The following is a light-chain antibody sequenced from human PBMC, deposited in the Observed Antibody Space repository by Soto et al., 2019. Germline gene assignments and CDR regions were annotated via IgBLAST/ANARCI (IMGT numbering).Light chain of an antibody. CDR1: SSDVGGYNY. Sequence: QSVLTQPASVSGSPGQSITISCTGTSSDVGGYNYVSWYQQHPGKAPKLMIYDVSNRPSGVSNRFSGSKSGNTASLTISGLQAEDEADYYCSSYTSSSTPLYVFGPVSKVTVL. V-gene: IGLV2-14*01. J-gene: IGLJ1*01. CDR3: SSYTSSSTPLYV. CDR2: DVS.